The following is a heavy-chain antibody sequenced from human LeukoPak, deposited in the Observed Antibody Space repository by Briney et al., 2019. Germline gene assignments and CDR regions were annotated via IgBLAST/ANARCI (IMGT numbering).Heavy chain of an antibody. V-gene: IGHV3-48*01. CDR1: GFTFSSYS. CDR3: ARPYSSSWYYLTY. J-gene: IGHJ4*02. CDR2: ISTGSSSI. Sequence: GGSLRLSCAASGFTFSSYSMNWARQAPGKGLEWVSFISTGSSSIYYADSVKGRFTISRDNAKNSLYLQMNSLRAEDTAVYYCARPYSSSWYYLTYWGQGTLVTVSS. D-gene: IGHD6-13*01.